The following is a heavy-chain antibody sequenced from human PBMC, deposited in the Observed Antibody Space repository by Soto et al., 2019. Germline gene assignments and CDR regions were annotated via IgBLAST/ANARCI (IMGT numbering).Heavy chain of an antibody. D-gene: IGHD1-26*01. CDR2: ISAYNGNT. CDR3: AREGGNPGVPWEYYSGMDV. CDR1: GYTLTSHG. Sequence: ASVEVSCKASGYTLTSHGISWVRQAPGQGLEWMGWISAYNGNTNYAQKLQGRVTMTTDTSTSTAYMELRSLRSDDTAVYYCAREGGNPGVPWEYYSGMDVWGQGTTVTVPS. V-gene: IGHV1-18*01. J-gene: IGHJ6*02.